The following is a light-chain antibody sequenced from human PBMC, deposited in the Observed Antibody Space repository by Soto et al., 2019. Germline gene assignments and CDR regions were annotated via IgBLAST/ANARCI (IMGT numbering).Light chain of an antibody. CDR1: KLGDKY. CDR3: QAWDSSTRVV. CDR2: QDS. J-gene: IGLJ2*01. V-gene: IGLV3-1*01. Sequence: SYELTQPPSVSVSPGKTASITCSGDKLGDKYACWYQQKPGQSPVLVIYQDSKRPSGIPERFSGSNSGNTATLTISGTQAMDEADYYCQAWDSSTRVVFGGGTKLTVL.